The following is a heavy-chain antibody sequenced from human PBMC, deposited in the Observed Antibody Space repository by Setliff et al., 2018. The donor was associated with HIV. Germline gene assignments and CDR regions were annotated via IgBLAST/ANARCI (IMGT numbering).Heavy chain of an antibody. D-gene: IGHD6-13*01. J-gene: IGHJ4*02. Sequence: GGSLRLSCAASGFTFSDHYMDWVRQAPGKGLEWVGRTRNRANSYSTQYAASVKGRFSISRDDSKNSLYLQMNSLKTEDTATYYCATDISSSWGSFWGQGTLVTVSS. CDR2: TRNRANSYST. CDR3: ATDISSSWGSF. V-gene: IGHV3-72*01. CDR1: GFTFSDHY.